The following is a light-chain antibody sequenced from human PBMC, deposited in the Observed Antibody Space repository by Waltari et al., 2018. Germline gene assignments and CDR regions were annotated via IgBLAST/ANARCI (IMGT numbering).Light chain of an antibody. J-gene: IGKJ4*01. CDR1: QSVTNY. Sequence: DIVLTQSPAILSLSPGERASLSCRASQSVTNYLAWYQLKPGQAPRLLIYGTCNRATGIPARFSGSGFGTDFTLTISSLEPEDFAVYYCQQRRNWPLTFGGGTKVEIK. CDR2: GTC. CDR3: QQRRNWPLT. V-gene: IGKV3-11*01.